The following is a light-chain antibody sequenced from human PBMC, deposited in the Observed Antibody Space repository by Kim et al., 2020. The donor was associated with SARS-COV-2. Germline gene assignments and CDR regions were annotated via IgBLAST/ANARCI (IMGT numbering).Light chain of an antibody. V-gene: IGLV3-19*01. CDR2: GRN. CDR1: YY. Sequence: YYASWYQQKPRQAPLLVIYGRNNRPSGIPDRFSGSSSGNTVSLIITGAQAEDEADYHCASRDSSGQHLLFGGGTKVTVL. J-gene: IGLJ3*02. CDR3: ASRDSSGQHLL.